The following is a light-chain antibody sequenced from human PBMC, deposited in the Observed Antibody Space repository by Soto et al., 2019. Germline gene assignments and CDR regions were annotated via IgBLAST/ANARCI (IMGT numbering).Light chain of an antibody. V-gene: IGLV1-44*01. Sequence: QSVLTQPPSASGIPGQRVTLSCSGSRSNIGNNAVSWYQQLPGTAPKLLIYSNNQRPSGVPDRVSGSKSGTAASLAIGGLQSEDEGDYYCAAWDDSLDARGVVGGGTKLTVL. CDR3: AAWDDSLDARGV. CDR1: RSNIGNNA. J-gene: IGLJ3*02. CDR2: SNN.